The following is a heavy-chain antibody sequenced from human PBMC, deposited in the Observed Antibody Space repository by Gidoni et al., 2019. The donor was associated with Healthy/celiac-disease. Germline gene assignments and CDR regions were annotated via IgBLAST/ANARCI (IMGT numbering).Heavy chain of an antibody. D-gene: IGHD3-22*01. V-gene: IGHV3-74*01. J-gene: IGHJ6*03. CDR3: ARSTYYYDSSGYYNPYYYYYMDV. Sequence: EVQLVESGGGLVQPGGSLRLSCAAYGFTFSSYWMHWVRQAPGNGLVWVSRINSDGSSTSYADSVKGRFTISRDNAKNTLYLQMNSLRAEDTAVYYCARSTYYYDSSGYYNPYYYYYMDVWGKGTTVTVSS. CDR1: GFTFSSYW. CDR2: INSDGSST.